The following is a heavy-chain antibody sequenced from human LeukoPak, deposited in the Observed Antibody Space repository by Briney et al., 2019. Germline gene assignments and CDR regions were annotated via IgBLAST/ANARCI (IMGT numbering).Heavy chain of an antibody. Sequence: SETLSLTCTVSGGSISSSSYYWGWIRQPPGKGLEWIGSIYYSGSTYYNPSLKSRVTISVDTSKNQFSLKLSSVTAADTAVYYCAKGFYYYMDVWGKGTTVTISS. V-gene: IGHV4-39*07. CDR3: AKGFYYYMDV. CDR1: GGSISSSSYY. J-gene: IGHJ6*03. CDR2: IYYSGST.